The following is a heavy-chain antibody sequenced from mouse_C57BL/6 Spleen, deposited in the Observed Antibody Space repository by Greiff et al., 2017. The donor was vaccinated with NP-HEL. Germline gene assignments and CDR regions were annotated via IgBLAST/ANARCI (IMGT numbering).Heavy chain of an antibody. V-gene: IGHV1-81*01. CDR3: ARYTVVAGHAMDY. Sequence: QVQLQQSGAELARPGASVKLSCKASGYTFTSYGISWVKQRTGQVLEWIGEIYPRSGNTYYNEKFKGKATLTADKSSSTAYMELRSLTSEDSAVYFCARYTVVAGHAMDYWGQGISVTVSS. D-gene: IGHD1-1*01. CDR1: GYTFTSYG. J-gene: IGHJ4*01. CDR2: IYPRSGNT.